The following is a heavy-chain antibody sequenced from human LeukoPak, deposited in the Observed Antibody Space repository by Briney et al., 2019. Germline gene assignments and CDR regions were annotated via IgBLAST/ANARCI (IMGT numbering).Heavy chain of an antibody. CDR1: GFTFNNHA. V-gene: IGHV3-30*04. Sequence: GGSLRLSCAASGFTFNNHAMYWVRQTPGKGLEWVAAISYHGSAQYSADYVKGRFTISRDNSNNMVYLQMNSLRAGDTAVYYCARGTAWSPLDFDHWGQGIPVTVSS. CDR3: ARGTAWSPLDFDH. J-gene: IGHJ4*02. D-gene: IGHD2-21*02. CDR2: ISYHGSAQ.